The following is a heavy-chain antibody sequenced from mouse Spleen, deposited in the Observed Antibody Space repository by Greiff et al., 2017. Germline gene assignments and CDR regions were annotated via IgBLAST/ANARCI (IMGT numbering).Heavy chain of an antibody. Sequence: EVKLVESGGGLVQPGGSMKLSCAASGFTFSDAWMDWVRQSPEKGLEWVAEIRNKANNHATYYAESVKGRFTISRDDSKSSVYLQMNSLRAEDTGIYYCTRGRRSYWYFDVWGAGTTVTVSS. V-gene: IGHV6-6*01. J-gene: IGHJ1*01. CDR2: IRNKANNHAT. CDR3: TRGRRSYWYFDV. CDR1: GFTFSDAW.